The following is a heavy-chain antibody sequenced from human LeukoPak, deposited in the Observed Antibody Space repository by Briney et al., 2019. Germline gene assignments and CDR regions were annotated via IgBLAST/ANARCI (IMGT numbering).Heavy chain of an antibody. J-gene: IGHJ4*02. CDR3: ATWAKVGVTGFDY. V-gene: IGHV4-59*01. D-gene: IGHD1-26*01. Sequence: SETLSLTCAVYGGSFSGYYWSWIRQPPGKGLEWIGYIYYSGSTNYNPSLKSRVTISVDTSKNQFSLKLSSVTAADTAVYYCATWAKVGVTGFDYWGQGTLVTVSS. CDR2: IYYSGST. CDR1: GGSFSGYY.